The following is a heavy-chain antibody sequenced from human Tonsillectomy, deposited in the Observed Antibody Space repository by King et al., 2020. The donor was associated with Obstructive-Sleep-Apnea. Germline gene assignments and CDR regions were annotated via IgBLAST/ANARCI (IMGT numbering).Heavy chain of an antibody. CDR2: IIPILGIA. V-gene: IGHV1-69*10. J-gene: IGHJ6*02. D-gene: IGHD3-10*01. Sequence: VQLVQSGAEVKKPGSSVKVSCKASGGTFSSYAISWVRQAPGQGLEWMGGIIPILGIANYAQKFQGRVTITADKSTSTAYMELGSLGSEDTAVYYGAGDTAGNYYGSGSYYYYYGMDVWGQGTTVTVSS. CDR3: AGDTAGNYYGSGSYYYYYGMDV. CDR1: GGTFSSYA.